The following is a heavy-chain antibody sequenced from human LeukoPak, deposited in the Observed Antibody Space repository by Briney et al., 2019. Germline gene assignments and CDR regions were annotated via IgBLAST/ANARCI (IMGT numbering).Heavy chain of an antibody. CDR1: GFTFSSYA. J-gene: IGHJ4*02. D-gene: IGHD1-26*01. V-gene: IGHV3-64D*09. CDR3: ARVSWYSGSYWDFDY. Sequence: GGSLRLSCSASGFTFSSYAMHWVRQAPGKGLEYVSAISSNGGSTYYADSVKGRFTISRDNSKNTLYLQMSSLRAEDTAVYYCARVSWYSGSYWDFDYWGQGTLVTVSS. CDR2: ISSNGGST.